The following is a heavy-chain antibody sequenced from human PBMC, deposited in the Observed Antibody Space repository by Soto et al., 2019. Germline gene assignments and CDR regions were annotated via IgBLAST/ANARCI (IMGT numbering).Heavy chain of an antibody. V-gene: IGHV1-18*01. J-gene: IGHJ4*02. Sequence: QAQLVQSGAEVKEPGASVKVSCKASGYTFTGYGITWVRQAPGQGLECMGWASPLSATTNYAPKFQGRVTMTTDTSTNMAYMELRSLRSDDTAVYYCARGGTAEAYFWGQGTLVTVSS. D-gene: IGHD2-21*02. CDR3: ARGGTAEAYF. CDR1: GYTFTGYG. CDR2: ASPLSATT.